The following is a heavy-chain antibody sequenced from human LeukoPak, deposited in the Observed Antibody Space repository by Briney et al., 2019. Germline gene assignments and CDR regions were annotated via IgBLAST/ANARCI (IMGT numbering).Heavy chain of an antibody. D-gene: IGHD2-15*01. CDR1: GFIVSNNY. CDR2: IYSDGGI. CDR3: ARDVGP. Sequence: GGSLRLPCAASGFIVSNNYTTWVRQAPGKGLEWVSIIYSDGGIYYADSVKGRFTISRDNSKNTLYLQMNSLRPEDTAVYYCARDVGPWGQGTLVTVSS. J-gene: IGHJ5*02. V-gene: IGHV3-53*01.